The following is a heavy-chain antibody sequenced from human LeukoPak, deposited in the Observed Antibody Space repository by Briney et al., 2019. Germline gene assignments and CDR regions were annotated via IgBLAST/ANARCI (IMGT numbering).Heavy chain of an antibody. CDR3: AVTTSWYYFDY. D-gene: IGHD4-17*01. Sequence: GGSLRLSCAASGFTFDDYAMPWVRQAPGKGLEWVSGISWNSGSIGYADSVKGRFTISRDNAKNSLYLQMNSLRAEDTALYYCAVTTSWYYFDYWGQGTLVTVSS. CDR1: GFTFDDYA. J-gene: IGHJ4*02. CDR2: ISWNSGSI. V-gene: IGHV3-9*01.